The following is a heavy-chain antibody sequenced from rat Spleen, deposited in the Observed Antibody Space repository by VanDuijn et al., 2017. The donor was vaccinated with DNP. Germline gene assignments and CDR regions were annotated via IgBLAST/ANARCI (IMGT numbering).Heavy chain of an antibody. CDR1: GFTFSNYG. Sequence: EVQLVESGGGLVQPGRSLKLSCAASGFTFSNYGMHWIRQVPGKGLEWIASITTGGEITYYPDSVKGRFTISRDHATNTLYLRLNSLRSEDTAIYYCASGFGWFAYWGQGTLVTVSS. D-gene: IGHD4-1*01. V-gene: IGHV5-19*01. J-gene: IGHJ3*01. CDR2: ITTGGEIT. CDR3: ASGFGWFAY.